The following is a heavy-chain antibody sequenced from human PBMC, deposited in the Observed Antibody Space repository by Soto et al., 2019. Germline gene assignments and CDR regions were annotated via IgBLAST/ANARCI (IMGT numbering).Heavy chain of an antibody. J-gene: IGHJ4*02. V-gene: IGHV2-5*02. D-gene: IGHD4-17*01. Sequence: QITLKESGPTLVKPTQTLTLTCTLSGFSLSTRGVGVGWIRQSPGKALEWLAGIYWDDVKHYSPSLERRLTITKDTSESEVVLTMTNMDPVDTATYYCARKGSGDDALDYWGQGILVTVSS. CDR2: IYWDDVK. CDR1: GFSLSTRGVG. CDR3: ARKGSGDDALDY.